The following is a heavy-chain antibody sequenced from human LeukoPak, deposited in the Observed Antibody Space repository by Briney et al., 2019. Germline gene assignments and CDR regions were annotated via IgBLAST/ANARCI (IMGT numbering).Heavy chain of an antibody. D-gene: IGHD1-26*01. Sequence: PGRSLRLSCAASGFTFSSYGMHWVRQAPGKELEWVAVISYDGSNKYYADSVKGRFTISRDNSKNTLYLQMNSLRAEDTAVYYCAKDYAYHSGSYSLHFDYWGQGTLVTVSS. CDR1: GFTFSSYG. CDR3: AKDYAYHSGSYSLHFDY. J-gene: IGHJ4*02. V-gene: IGHV3-30*18. CDR2: ISYDGSNK.